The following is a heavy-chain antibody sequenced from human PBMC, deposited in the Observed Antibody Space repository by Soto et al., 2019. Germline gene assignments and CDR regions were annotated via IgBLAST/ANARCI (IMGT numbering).Heavy chain of an antibody. Sequence: QLQLQESGPGLVKPSETLSLTCTVSGGSISSSSYYWGWIRQPPGKGLEWIGSIYYSGSTYYNPSLQSRVTIYVDTSTNQFSLKLSSVTAADTAVYYCARHAPAISISDHWGQGTLVTVSS. J-gene: IGHJ4*02. CDR3: ARHAPAISISDH. D-gene: IGHD3-3*01. CDR2: IYYSGST. CDR1: GGSISSSSYY. V-gene: IGHV4-39*01.